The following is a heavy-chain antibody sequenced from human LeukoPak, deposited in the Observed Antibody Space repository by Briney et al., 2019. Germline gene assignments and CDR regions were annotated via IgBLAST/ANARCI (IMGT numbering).Heavy chain of an antibody. CDR1: GGSISSGGYS. CDR3: ARDGGYYGSGSYP. V-gene: IGHV4-30-4*07. J-gene: IGHJ5*02. D-gene: IGHD3-10*01. Sequence: SQTLSLTCAVSGGSISSGGYSWSWIRQPPGKGLEWIGYIYYSGSTYYNPSLKSRVTISVDTSKNQFSLKLSSVTAADTAAYYCARDGGYYGSGSYPWGQGTLVTVSS. CDR2: IYYSGST.